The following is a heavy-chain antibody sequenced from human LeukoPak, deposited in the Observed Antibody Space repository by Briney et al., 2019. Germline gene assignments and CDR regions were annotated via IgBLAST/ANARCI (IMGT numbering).Heavy chain of an antibody. CDR2: IRYDGRNK. D-gene: IGHD3-10*01. CDR1: GFTFSSYG. V-gene: IGHV3-30*02. Sequence: GRSLRLSCAASGFTFSSYGMHWVRQAPGKGLEWVAFIRYDGRNKYYADSVKGRFTISRDNSKNTLYLQMNSLRAEDTAVYYCAKDLRGGSGSYYMDVWGKGTTVTISS. J-gene: IGHJ6*03. CDR3: AKDLRGGSGSYYMDV.